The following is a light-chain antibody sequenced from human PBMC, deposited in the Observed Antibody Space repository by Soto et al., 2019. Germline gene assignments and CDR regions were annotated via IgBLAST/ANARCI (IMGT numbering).Light chain of an antibody. CDR3: QQYSSPPPRT. J-gene: IGKJ2*01. Sequence: EIVLTQSPGTLSLSPGERATLSCRASQSVSRSYLAWYQQKPGQAPRLLIYGASSRATGIPDRFSGSGSGPDFTLTNSRLEPEDFAVYYCQQYSSPPPRTFGQGTNLEIK. V-gene: IGKV3-20*01. CDR2: GAS. CDR1: QSVSRSY.